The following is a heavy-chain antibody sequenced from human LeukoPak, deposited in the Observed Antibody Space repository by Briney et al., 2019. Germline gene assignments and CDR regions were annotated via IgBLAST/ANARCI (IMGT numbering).Heavy chain of an antibody. Sequence: ASVKVSCKASGYTFTSYGISWVRQAPGQGLEWMGWISAYNGNTNYAQKLQGRVAMTTDTSTSTAYMELRSLRFDDTAFYYCARVISSSWYHHDHWGQGTLVTVSS. CDR3: ARVISSSWYHHDH. V-gene: IGHV1-18*01. CDR1: GYTFTSYG. CDR2: ISAYNGNT. D-gene: IGHD6-13*01. J-gene: IGHJ4*02.